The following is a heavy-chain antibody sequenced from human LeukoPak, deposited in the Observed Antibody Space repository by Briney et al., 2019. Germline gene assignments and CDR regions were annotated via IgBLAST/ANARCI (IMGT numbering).Heavy chain of an antibody. CDR2: MNPNNGNT. D-gene: IGHD2-2*02. J-gene: IGHJ5*02. Sequence: ASVKVSCKASGFTFTSYDINWARQASGQGLEWMGWMNPNNGNTGYAQKFQGRVTMTRDTSISTAYMELRGLRSEDTAVYYCVRDAEGAAISVNYWFDPWGQGTLVTVSS. V-gene: IGHV1-8*01. CDR3: VRDAEGAAISVNYWFDP. CDR1: GFTFTSYD.